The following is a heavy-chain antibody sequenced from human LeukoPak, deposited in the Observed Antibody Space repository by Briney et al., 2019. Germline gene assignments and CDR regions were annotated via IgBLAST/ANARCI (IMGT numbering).Heavy chain of an antibody. V-gene: IGHV1-8*03. Sequence: VASVKLSCKASGYTFTSYDINWVRQATGQGLEWMGWMNPNSGNTGYAQKFQGRVTITRNTSISTAYMELSSLRSEDTAVYYCARHGAGPHPYYYYYYMDVWGKGTTVTVSS. CDR1: GYTFTSYD. CDR3: ARHGAGPHPYYYYYYMDV. CDR2: MNPNSGNT. J-gene: IGHJ6*03. D-gene: IGHD1-26*01.